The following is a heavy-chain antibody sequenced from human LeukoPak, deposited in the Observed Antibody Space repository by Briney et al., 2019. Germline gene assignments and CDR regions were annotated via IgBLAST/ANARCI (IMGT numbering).Heavy chain of an antibody. Sequence: GASVKVSCKASGGTFSSYAISWVRQAPGPGLEWMGGIIPIFGTANYAQKFQGRVTITADESTSTAYMELSSLRSEDTAVYYCARVHGGFWSGYFLYWGQGTLVTVSS. CDR1: GGTFSSYA. CDR2: IIPIFGTA. D-gene: IGHD3-3*01. J-gene: IGHJ4*02. V-gene: IGHV1-69*13. CDR3: ARVHGGFWSGYFLY.